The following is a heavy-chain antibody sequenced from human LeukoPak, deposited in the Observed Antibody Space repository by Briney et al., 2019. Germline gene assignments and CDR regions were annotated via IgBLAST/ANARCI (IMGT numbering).Heavy chain of an antibody. Sequence: SQTLSLTCTVSGGSISNLNYYWSWIRQPAGKGLEWIGRIYASGSTNYNPSLKSRVTISVDTSKNQFSLKLSSVTAADTAVYYCARHKYDSSGAFDIWGQGTMVTVSS. CDR1: GGSISNLNYY. V-gene: IGHV4-61*02. D-gene: IGHD3-22*01. CDR3: ARHKYDSSGAFDI. J-gene: IGHJ3*02. CDR2: IYASGST.